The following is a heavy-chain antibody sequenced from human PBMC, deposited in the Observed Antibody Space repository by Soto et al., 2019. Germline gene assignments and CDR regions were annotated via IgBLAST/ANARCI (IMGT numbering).Heavy chain of an antibody. Sequence: ASVKVSCKACGYTFTSYYMHWVRQAPGQGLEWMGIINPSGGSTSYAQKFQGRVTMTRDTSTSTVYMELSSLRSEDTAVYYCARDHSIAAAGRTYYYYGMDVWGQGTTVTVSS. J-gene: IGHJ6*02. CDR1: GYTFTSYY. D-gene: IGHD6-13*01. V-gene: IGHV1-46*01. CDR2: INPSGGST. CDR3: ARDHSIAAAGRTYYYYGMDV.